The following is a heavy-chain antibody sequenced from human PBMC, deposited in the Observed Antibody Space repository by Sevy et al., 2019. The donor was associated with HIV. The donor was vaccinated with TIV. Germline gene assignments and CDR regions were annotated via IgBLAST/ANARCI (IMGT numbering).Heavy chain of an antibody. D-gene: IGHD6-13*01. V-gene: IGHV4-30-4*01. CDR2: IYYSGST. Sequence: SETLSLTCTVSGGSISSGDNYWSWIRQPPGKGLEWIGYIYYSGSTYYNPSLKSRVTISVDTSKNQFSLKLSSVTAADTAVYYCARGIAAAGTLDYWGQGTLVTVSS. CDR3: ARGIAAAGTLDY. J-gene: IGHJ4*02. CDR1: GGSISSGDNY.